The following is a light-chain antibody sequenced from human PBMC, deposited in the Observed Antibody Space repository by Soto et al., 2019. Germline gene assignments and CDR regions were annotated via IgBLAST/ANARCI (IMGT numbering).Light chain of an antibody. CDR2: EVV. CDR1: KNDIGVYDF. CDR3: KSYAGSNTYV. V-gene: IGLV2-8*01. J-gene: IGLJ1*01. Sequence: QSVLTQPPSASGSPGQSVTISCTGTKNDIGVYDFVSWYQHHPGKPPRLIIYEVVQRPSGVPDRFSCSKSGSTASLTVSGLQAADEADYFCKSYAGSNTYVFGSGTKLTVL.